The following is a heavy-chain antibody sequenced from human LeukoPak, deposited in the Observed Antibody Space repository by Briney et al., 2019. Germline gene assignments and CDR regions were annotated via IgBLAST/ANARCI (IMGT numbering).Heavy chain of an antibody. J-gene: IGHJ2*01. D-gene: IGHD6-19*01. CDR1: GFTFIKYW. CDR3: ARVGASASSGWSFDL. V-gene: IGHV3-7*01. CDR2: ITPDGSGQ. Sequence: GGSLRLSCAASGFTFIKYWMTWLRRAAGKGLEWMAYITPDGSGQYYVDSVKGRFTISRDKAKNSVYLQMHGLRDDDAAVYYCARVGASASSGWSFDLWGRGTLATVSS.